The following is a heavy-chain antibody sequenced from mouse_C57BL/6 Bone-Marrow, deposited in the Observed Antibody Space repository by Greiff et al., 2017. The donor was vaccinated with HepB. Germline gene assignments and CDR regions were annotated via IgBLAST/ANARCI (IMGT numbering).Heavy chain of an antibody. J-gene: IGHJ4*01. V-gene: IGHV5-4*03. D-gene: IGHD2-10*02. CDR3: ARGGMNPDYAMDY. CDR1: GFTFSSYA. Sequence: DVMLVESGGGLVKPGGSLKLSCAASGFTFSSYAMSWVRQTPEKRLEWVATISDGGSYTYYPDNVKGRFTISRDNAKNNLYLQMSHLKSEDTAMYYCARGGMNPDYAMDYWGQGTSVTVSS. CDR2: ISDGGSYT.